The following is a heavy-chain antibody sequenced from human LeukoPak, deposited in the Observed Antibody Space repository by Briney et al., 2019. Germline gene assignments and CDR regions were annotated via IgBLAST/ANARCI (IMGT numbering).Heavy chain of an antibody. V-gene: IGHV4-38-2*02. CDR3: ARAYSSSWYWNWFDP. Sequence: SETLSLTCTVSGYSISSGYYWGWIRQAPGKGLEWIGSIYNSGSTYYNPSLKSRVTISVDMSKNQFSLKMSSVTAADTAVYYCARAYSSSWYWNWFDPWGQGTLVTVSS. J-gene: IGHJ5*02. D-gene: IGHD6-13*01. CDR1: GYSISSGYY. CDR2: IYNSGST.